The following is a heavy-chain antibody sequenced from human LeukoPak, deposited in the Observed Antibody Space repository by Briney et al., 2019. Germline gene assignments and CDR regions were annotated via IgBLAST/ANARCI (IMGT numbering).Heavy chain of an antibody. J-gene: IGHJ6*03. CDR2: INPSGGST. D-gene: IGHD3-10*01. V-gene: IGHV1-46*01. CDR3: ARAGGSGRNDYYYMDV. CDR1: GYTFTSYY. Sequence: GASVKVSCKASGYTFTSYYMHWVRQAPGQGLEWMGIINPSGGSTSYAQKFQGRVTMTRDTSTSTVYMELSSLRSEDTAVYYCARAGGSGRNDYYYMDVWGKGTTVTISS.